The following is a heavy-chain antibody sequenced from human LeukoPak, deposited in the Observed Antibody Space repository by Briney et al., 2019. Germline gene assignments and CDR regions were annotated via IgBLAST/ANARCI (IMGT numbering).Heavy chain of an antibody. CDR3: AKRGRDRYSYGSLDY. V-gene: IGHV5-51*01. CDR2: IYPGDSDT. Sequence: PGESLKISCKGSGYSFTSYWIGWVRQMPGKGLEWMGFIYPGDSDTRYSPSFQGQVTISADKSISTAYLQWSSLKASDTAMYYCAKRGRDRYSYGSLDYWGQGSLVTVSS. D-gene: IGHD5-18*01. CDR1: GYSFTSYW. J-gene: IGHJ4*02.